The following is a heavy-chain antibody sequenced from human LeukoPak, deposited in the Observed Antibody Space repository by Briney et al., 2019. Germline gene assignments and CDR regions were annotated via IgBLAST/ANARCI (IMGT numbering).Heavy chain of an antibody. V-gene: IGHV4-34*01. Sequence: PSETLSLTCAVHGGSFSGYYWSWIRQPPGKGLEWIGEINHSGSTNYNPSLKSRVTISVDTSKNQFSLKLSSVTAADTAVYYCARGASSHDYVWGSYRPFDYWGQGTLVTVSS. D-gene: IGHD3-16*02. CDR1: GGSFSGYY. J-gene: IGHJ4*02. CDR3: ARGASSHDYVWGSYRPFDY. CDR2: INHSGST.